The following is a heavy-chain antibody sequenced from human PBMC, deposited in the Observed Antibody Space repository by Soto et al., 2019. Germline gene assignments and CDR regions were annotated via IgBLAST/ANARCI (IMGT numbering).Heavy chain of an antibody. J-gene: IGHJ4*02. CDR1: GGSISSSNW. Sequence: QVQLQGSGPGLVRPSGTLSLTCVVSGGSISSSNWWSWVRQPPEKGLEWIGEIHHSGSTNYNPSLKSRVTMSVDKSKNQLSLKVSSVTAADTAVYYCAGRGTTVTTPSFDYWGQGAQVTVSS. V-gene: IGHV4-4*02. CDR2: IHHSGST. CDR3: AGRGTTVTTPSFDY. D-gene: IGHD4-17*01.